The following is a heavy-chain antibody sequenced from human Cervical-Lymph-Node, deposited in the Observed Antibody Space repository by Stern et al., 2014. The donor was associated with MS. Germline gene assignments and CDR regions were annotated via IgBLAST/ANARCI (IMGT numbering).Heavy chain of an antibody. J-gene: IGHJ4*02. CDR1: GFTFTSSA. CDR3: AADGYSSSSPFDY. CDR2: IVVGSGNT. Sequence: QLVESGAEVKKPGTSVKVSCKASGFTFTSSAVQWVRQARGQRLEWIGWIVVGSGNTNYAQKFQERVTITRDMSTSTAYMELSSLRSEDTAVYYCAADGYSSSSPFDYWGQGTLVTVSS. V-gene: IGHV1-58*01. D-gene: IGHD6-6*01.